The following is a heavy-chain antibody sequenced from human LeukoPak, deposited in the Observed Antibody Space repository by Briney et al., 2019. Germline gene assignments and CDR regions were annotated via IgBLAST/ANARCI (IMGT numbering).Heavy chain of an antibody. CDR3: ARERPLYYYDSSGYSTDAFDI. Sequence: SETLSLTCTVSGGSISSYYWSWIRQPPGKGLEWIGYIYYSGSINYNPSLKSRVTISVDTSKNQFSLKLSSVTAADTAVYYCARERPLYYYDSSGYSTDAFDIWGQGTMVTVSS. CDR1: GGSISSYY. V-gene: IGHV4-59*01. CDR2: IYYSGSI. D-gene: IGHD3-22*01. J-gene: IGHJ3*02.